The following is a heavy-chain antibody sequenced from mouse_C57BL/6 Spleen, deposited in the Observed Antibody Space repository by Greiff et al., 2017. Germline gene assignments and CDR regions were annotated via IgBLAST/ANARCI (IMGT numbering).Heavy chain of an antibody. V-gene: IGHV5-12*01. Sequence: EVKLVESGGGLVQPGGSLKLSCAASGFTFSDYYMYWVRQTPEKRLEWVAYISNGGGSTYYPDTVQGRFTISRDNAKNTLYLKMSRLKAEDTAMYYCARQDVDYWGQGTTLTVSS. J-gene: IGHJ2*01. CDR2: ISNGGGST. CDR1: GFTFSDYY. CDR3: ARQDVDY.